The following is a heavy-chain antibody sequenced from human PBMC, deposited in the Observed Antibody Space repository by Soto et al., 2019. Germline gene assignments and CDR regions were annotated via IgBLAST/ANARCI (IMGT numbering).Heavy chain of an antibody. CDR2: ISSSSSTI. CDR1: GFTFSSDS. D-gene: IGHD5-12*01. J-gene: IGHJ6*02. CDR3: ARADSGYAHGYYYYGMDV. V-gene: IGHV3-48*01. Sequence: EVQLVESGGGLVQPGGSLRLSCAASGFTFSSDSMNWVRQAQGKGLEWVSYISSSSSTIYYADSVKGRFTISRDNAKNSLYLQMNSLRAEDTAVYYCARADSGYAHGYYYYGMDVGGQGTTVTVSS.